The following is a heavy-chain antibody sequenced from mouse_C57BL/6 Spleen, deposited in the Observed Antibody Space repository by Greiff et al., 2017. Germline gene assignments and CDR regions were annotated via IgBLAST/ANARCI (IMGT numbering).Heavy chain of an antibody. Sequence: VQLQQSGPELVKPGASVKMSCKASGYTFTDYNMHWVKQSHGKSLEWIGYINPNNGGTSYNQKFKGKATLTVNKSSSTAYMELRSLTSEDSAVYYCASGVYYGYDGCAYWGQGTLVTVSA. D-gene: IGHD2-2*01. CDR1: GYTFTDYN. J-gene: IGHJ3*01. CDR3: ASGVYYGYDGCAY. V-gene: IGHV1-22*01. CDR2: INPNNGGT.